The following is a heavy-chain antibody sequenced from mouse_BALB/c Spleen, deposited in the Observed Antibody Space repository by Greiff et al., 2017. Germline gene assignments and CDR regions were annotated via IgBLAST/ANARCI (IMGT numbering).Heavy chain of an antibody. V-gene: IGHV1S135*01. D-gene: IGHD2-14*01. CDR2: INPYNGGT. Sequence: VQLQQSGPELVKPGASMKISCKASGYSFTGYTMNWVKQSHGKNLEWIGLINPYNGGTSYNQKFKSKATLTVDKSSSTAYMQLSSLTSEDSEVYYCTRWRYERRYYAMDYWGQGTSVTVSS. CDR1: GYSFTGYT. CDR3: TRWRYERRYYAMDY. J-gene: IGHJ4*01.